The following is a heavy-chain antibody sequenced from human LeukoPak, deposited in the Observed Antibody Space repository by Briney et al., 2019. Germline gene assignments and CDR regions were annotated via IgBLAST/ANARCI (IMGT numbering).Heavy chain of an antibody. CDR1: GFTVSSNY. CDR2: IYSGGST. V-gene: IGHV3-66*01. Sequence: PGGSLRLSCAASGFTVSSNYMSWVRQAPGKGLEWVSVIYSGGSTYYADSVKGRFTISRDNSKNTLYLQMNSLRAEDTAVYYCARDKETGTYDHWGQGTLVTVSS. J-gene: IGHJ5*02. CDR3: ARDKETGTYDH. D-gene: IGHD1-7*01.